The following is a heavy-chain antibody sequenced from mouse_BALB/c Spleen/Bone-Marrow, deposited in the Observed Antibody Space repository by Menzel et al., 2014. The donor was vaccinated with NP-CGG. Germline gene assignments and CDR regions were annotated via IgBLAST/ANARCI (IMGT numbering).Heavy chain of an antibody. J-gene: IGHJ4*01. V-gene: IGHV1S81*02. Sequence: QVHVKQSRAELVKPGASVKLSCMASGYSFTSYWMHWVKQRPGQGLEWIGEISPSNGRSNYNEKFKSKATLTVDKSSSTAYVQLSGLTSEDSAVYYCTRSELRRGGYALDYWGLGTSVTVSS. CDR1: GYSFTSYW. D-gene: IGHD2-12*01. CDR2: ISPSNGRS. CDR3: TRSELRRGGYALDY.